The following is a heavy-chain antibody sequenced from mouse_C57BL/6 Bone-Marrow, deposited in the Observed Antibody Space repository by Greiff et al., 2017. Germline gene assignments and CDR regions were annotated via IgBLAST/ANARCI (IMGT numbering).Heavy chain of an antibody. Sequence: EVKLVESGEGLVKPGGSLKLSCAASGFTFSSYAMSWVRQTPEKRLEWVAYISSGGDYIYYADTVKGRFTISRDNARNTLYLQMSSLKSEDPAMYYCTRDYYYGSTHYYAMDYWGQGTSVTVSS. D-gene: IGHD1-1*01. V-gene: IGHV5-9-1*02. CDR2: ISSGGDYI. CDR1: GFTFSSYA. J-gene: IGHJ4*01. CDR3: TRDYYYGSTHYYAMDY.